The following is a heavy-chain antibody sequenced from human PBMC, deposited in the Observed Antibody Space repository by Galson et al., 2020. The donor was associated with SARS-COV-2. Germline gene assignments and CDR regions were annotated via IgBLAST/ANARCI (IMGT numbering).Heavy chain of an antibody. V-gene: IGHV4-59*11. CDR2: LYYSGST. CDR1: RGSISSPY. J-gene: IGHJ4*02. Sequence: SETLSLTCTVTRGSISSPYCSWIRPPPGNGLEWLGYLYYSGSTNYNPSLKSRVTISADTSKSQFSLKLISVSAADTAVYYCARARGHYDFWSGYPHYFDYWGQGTLVSVSS. D-gene: IGHD3-3*01. CDR3: ARARGHYDFWSGYPHYFDY.